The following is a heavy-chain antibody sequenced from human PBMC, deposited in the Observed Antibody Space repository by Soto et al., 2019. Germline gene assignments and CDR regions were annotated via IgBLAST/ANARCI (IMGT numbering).Heavy chain of an antibody. CDR1: GGSISSSSYY. CDR2: IYYSGST. J-gene: IGHJ5*02. CDR3: ARRRGDIVVVP. Sequence: SETLSLTCTVSGGSISSSSYYWGWIRQPPGKGLEWIGSIYYSGSTYYNPSLKSRVTISVDTSKNQFSLKLSSVTAADTAVYYCARRRGDIVVVPWGQGTLVTVSS. V-gene: IGHV4-39*01. D-gene: IGHD2-15*01.